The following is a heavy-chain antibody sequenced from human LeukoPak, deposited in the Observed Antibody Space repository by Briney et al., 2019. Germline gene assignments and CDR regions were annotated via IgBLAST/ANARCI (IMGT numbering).Heavy chain of an antibody. CDR2: ISAYNGNT. V-gene: IGHV1-18*01. CDR3: ARGRGYYYDSSGYLAFDY. CDR1: GYTFTSYG. Sequence: ASEKVSCKASGYTFTSYGISWVRQAPGQGLEWMGWISAYNGNTNYAQKLQGRVTMTTDTSTSTAYMELRSLRSDDTAVYHCARGRGYYYDSSGYLAFDYWGQGTLVTVSS. D-gene: IGHD3-22*01. J-gene: IGHJ4*02.